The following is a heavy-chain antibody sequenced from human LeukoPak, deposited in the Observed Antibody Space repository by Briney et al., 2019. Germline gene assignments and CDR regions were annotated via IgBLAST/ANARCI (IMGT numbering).Heavy chain of an antibody. CDR2: ISSGGGTT. CDR3: TKAGIAVPATPDY. CDR1: GFTYSNYA. J-gene: IGHJ4*02. V-gene: IGHV3-23*01. Sequence: GGSLRLSCAASGFTYSNYAMNWVRQAPGKGLEWVSGISSGGGTTYYADSVKGRFTISRDNSKNTLYLQMDSLRAEDTAVYYCTKAGIAVPATPDYWGQGTLVTVSS. D-gene: IGHD6-19*01.